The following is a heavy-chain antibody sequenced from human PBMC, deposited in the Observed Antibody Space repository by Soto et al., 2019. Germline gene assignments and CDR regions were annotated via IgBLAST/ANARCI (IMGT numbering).Heavy chain of an antibody. CDR1: GFTFSGST. J-gene: IGHJ4*02. CDR3: SLITAPANGVYSSGGTCSDN. Sequence: GGSLRLSCAASGFTFSGSTINWVRQASGKGLEWVCRIKNKVNNYAILNAASVKARFTISRDDSKDKTYMQMNSLKTEDTAVYYCSLITAPANGVYSSGGTCSDNWGQGTLVTVSS. D-gene: IGHD2-15*01. CDR2: IKNKVNNYAI. V-gene: IGHV3-73*01.